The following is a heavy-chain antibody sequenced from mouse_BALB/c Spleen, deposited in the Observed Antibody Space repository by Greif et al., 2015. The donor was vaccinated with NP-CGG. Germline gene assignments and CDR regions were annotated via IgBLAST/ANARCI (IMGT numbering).Heavy chain of an antibody. CDR1: GFTFSDYG. V-gene: IGHV5-15*02. D-gene: IGHD1-1*01. Sequence: VKLVESGGGLVQPGGSRKLSCAASGFTFSDYGMAWVRQAPGKGPEWVAFISNLAYSIYYADTVTGRFTISRENAKNTLYLEMSSLRSEDTAMYYCARDYYGSSYWYFDVWGAGTTVTVPS. CDR3: ARDYYGSSYWYFDV. CDR2: ISNLAYSI. J-gene: IGHJ1*01.